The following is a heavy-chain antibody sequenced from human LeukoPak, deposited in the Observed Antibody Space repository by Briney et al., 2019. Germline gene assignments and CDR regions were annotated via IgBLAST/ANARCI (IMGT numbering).Heavy chain of an antibody. D-gene: IGHD4-23*01. Sequence: GGSLRLSCAASGFTFSNYAIHWVRQAPGKGLESVSVISSNGGNIYHANSVKGRFTISRDNSKNTVYLQMGSLRPEDMAVYYCARVIGGGDFDYWGQGTLVTVSS. V-gene: IGHV3-64*01. CDR3: ARVIGGGDFDY. CDR2: ISSNGGNI. CDR1: GFTFSNYA. J-gene: IGHJ4*02.